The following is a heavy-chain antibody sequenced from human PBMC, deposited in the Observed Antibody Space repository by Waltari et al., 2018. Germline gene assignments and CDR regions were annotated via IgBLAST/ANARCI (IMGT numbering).Heavy chain of an antibody. CDR1: GGSFSGYY. J-gene: IGHJ6*02. D-gene: IGHD2-8*02. CDR2: INHSGNT. CDR3: VRLEDCTGPGGNCYSGDSFAMDV. Sequence: QVQLQQWGAGLLQPSETLSLTCAGYGGSFSGYYWGWIRQPPGKGLEWIGEINHSGNTNHNPSLRSRVTMLVDTSKSQFSLKLNSVTAADTAVYYCVRLEDCTGPGGNCYSGDSFAMDVWGQGTTVTVSS. V-gene: IGHV4-34*02.